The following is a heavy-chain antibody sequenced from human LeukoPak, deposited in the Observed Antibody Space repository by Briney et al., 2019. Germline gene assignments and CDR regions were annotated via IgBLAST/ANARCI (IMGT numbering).Heavy chain of an antibody. CDR2: IYTSGST. D-gene: IGHD5-12*01. J-gene: IGHJ5*02. V-gene: IGHV4-4*07. Sequence: SETLSLTCTVSGGSISSYYWSWIRQPAGKGLEWIGRIYTSGSTNYNPSLKSRVTMSVDTSKNQFSLKLSSVTAADTAVYYCARDLGGDGYDANWFDPWGQGTLVTVSS. CDR3: ARDLGGDGYDANWFDP. CDR1: GGSISSYY.